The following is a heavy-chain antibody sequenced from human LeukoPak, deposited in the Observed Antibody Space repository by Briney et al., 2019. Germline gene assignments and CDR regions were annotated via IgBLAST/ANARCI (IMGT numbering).Heavy chain of an antibody. Sequence: GGSLRLSCAASGFTFSSYSMNWVRQAPGKGLEWVSYISSSSSTIYYADSVKGRFTISRDNAKNSLYLQMNSLRAEDTAVYYCASQKIRFLEWLPHFDYWGQGTLVTVSS. CDR3: ASQKIRFLEWLPHFDY. D-gene: IGHD3-3*01. CDR2: ISSSSSTI. CDR1: GFTFSSYS. J-gene: IGHJ4*02. V-gene: IGHV3-48*01.